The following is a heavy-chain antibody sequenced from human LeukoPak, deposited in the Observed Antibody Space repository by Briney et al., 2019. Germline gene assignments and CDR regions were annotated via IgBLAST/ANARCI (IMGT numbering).Heavy chain of an antibody. V-gene: IGHV3-33*01. CDR1: GFTFSSYG. CDR3: ARDDDCSSTSCYTRQYYYYGMDV. CDR2: IWYDGSNK. Sequence: GRSLRLSCAASGFTFSSYGMHWVRQAPGKGLEWVAVIWYDGSNKYYADSVKGRFTISRDNSKNTLYLQMNSLRAEDTAVYYCARDDDCSSTSCYTRQYYYYGMDVWSQGTTVTVSS. D-gene: IGHD2-2*02. J-gene: IGHJ6*02.